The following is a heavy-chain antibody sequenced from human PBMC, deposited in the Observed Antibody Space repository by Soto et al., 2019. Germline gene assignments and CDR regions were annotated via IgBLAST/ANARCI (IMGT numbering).Heavy chain of an antibody. CDR2: IHPSGQPI. CDR1: GFTFSSSE. D-gene: IGHD1-26*01. Sequence: EVQLVESGGGLVQPGGSLRLSCAVSGFTFSSSEMYWVRQAPGKGLEWISYIHPSGQPIFYADSAKGRFTISRDNANNSLFLQMHRLRAEDTAVYYCARRASRWGQGTMVTVSS. CDR3: ARRASR. V-gene: IGHV3-48*03. J-gene: IGHJ3*01.